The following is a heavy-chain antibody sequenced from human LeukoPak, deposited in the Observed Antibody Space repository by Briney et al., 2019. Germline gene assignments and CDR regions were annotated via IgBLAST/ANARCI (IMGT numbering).Heavy chain of an antibody. J-gene: IGHJ4*02. Sequence: SETLSLTCTVSGYSISSGYYWGWIRQPPGKGLEWIGSMSHSGSTYYNPSLKSRLTISVDTSKNQFSLKLSSVTAADTAVYYCARTRSLVRGVFDYWGQGTLVTVSS. V-gene: IGHV4-38-2*02. CDR3: ARTRSLVRGVFDY. CDR2: MSHSGST. CDR1: GYSISSGYY. D-gene: IGHD3-10*01.